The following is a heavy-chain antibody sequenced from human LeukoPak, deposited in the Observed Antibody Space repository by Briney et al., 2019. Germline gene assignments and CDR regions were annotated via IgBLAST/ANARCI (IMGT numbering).Heavy chain of an antibody. J-gene: IGHJ5*02. CDR3: ARSSVLRFLEWLLTGVKNWFDP. CDR1: GYTFTSYG. CDR2: ISAYNGNT. Sequence: ASAKVSCKASGYTFTSYGISWVRQAPGQGLEWMRWISAYNGNTNYAQKLQGRVTMTTDTSTSTAYMELRSLRSDDTAVYYCARSSVLRFLEWLLTGVKNWFDPWGQGSLVTVSS. V-gene: IGHV1-18*01. D-gene: IGHD3-3*01.